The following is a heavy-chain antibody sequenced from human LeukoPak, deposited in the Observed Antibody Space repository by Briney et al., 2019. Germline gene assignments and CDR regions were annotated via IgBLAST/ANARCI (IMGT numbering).Heavy chain of an antibody. Sequence: PGGSLRLSCTASGFTFGDYAMSWVRQAPGKGLEWVSVIYSGGSTYYADSVKGRFTISRDNSKNTLYLQMNSLRAEDTAVYYCAREFTSDYYGMDVWGQGTTVTVSS. CDR2: IYSGGST. J-gene: IGHJ6*02. V-gene: IGHV3-66*01. CDR3: AREFTSDYYGMDV. CDR1: GFTFGDYA.